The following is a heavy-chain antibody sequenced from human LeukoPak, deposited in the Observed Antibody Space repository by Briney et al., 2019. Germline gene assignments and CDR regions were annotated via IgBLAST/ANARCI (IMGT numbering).Heavy chain of an antibody. CDR3: ARDSANGNNWYFDY. D-gene: IGHD5-24*01. V-gene: IGHV4-4*02. CDR2: ISHSGTT. Sequence: PSETLSLTCAVSGDSISSDNWWNWVRQPPGKGLEWIGEISHSGTTLYNPSLKSRVTISVDTSKNQFSLNLNSVTAADTAVYYCARDSANGNNWYFDYWGQGTVVTVS. CDR1: GDSISSDNW. J-gene: IGHJ4*02.